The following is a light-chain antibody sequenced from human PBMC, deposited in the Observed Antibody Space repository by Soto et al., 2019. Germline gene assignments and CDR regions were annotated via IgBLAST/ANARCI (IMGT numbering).Light chain of an antibody. J-gene: IGKJ2*01. V-gene: IGKV3-20*01. CDR2: GAS. CDR3: QQYGSSPYT. CDR1: QSVSSSY. Sequence: EIVLTQSPGTLSLSPGERATLSCRASQSVSSSYLAWYQQKPGQAPRLLIYGASSRATGIPDRFSRSGSGTDFTLTISRLEAEDFAVYYCQQYGSSPYTFDQGTKLEIK.